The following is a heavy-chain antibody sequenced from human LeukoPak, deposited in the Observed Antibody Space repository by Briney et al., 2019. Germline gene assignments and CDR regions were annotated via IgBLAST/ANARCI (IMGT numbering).Heavy chain of an antibody. D-gene: IGHD3-10*01. J-gene: IGHJ5*02. CDR1: GYTFTSYG. CDR3: ARAHYGSGSYYDWFDP. CDR2: ISAYNGNT. Sequence: VASVTVSCMASGYTFTSYGISWVRQAPGQGLEWMGWISAYNGNTNYAQKLQGRVTMTTDTSTSTAYMELRSLRSDDTAVYYCARAHYGSGSYYDWFDPWGQGTLVTVSS. V-gene: IGHV1-18*04.